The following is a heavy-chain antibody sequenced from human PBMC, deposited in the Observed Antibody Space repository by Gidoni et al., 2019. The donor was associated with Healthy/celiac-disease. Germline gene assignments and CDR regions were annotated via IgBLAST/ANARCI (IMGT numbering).Heavy chain of an antibody. CDR3: ASAYDSSGYYIHPAPFDY. CDR2: IYTSGST. V-gene: IGHV4-61*02. J-gene: IGHJ4*02. D-gene: IGHD3-22*01. Sequence: QVQLQESGPGLVKPSQTLSLTCTVSGGSISSGSYYWSWIRQPAGKGLEWIGRIYTSGSTNYNPSLKSRVTISVDTSKNQFSLKLSSVTAADTAVYYCASAYDSSGYYIHPAPFDYWGQGTLVTVSS. CDR1: GGSISSGSYY.